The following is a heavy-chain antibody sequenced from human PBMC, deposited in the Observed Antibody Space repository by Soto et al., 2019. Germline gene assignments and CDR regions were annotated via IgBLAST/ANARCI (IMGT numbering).Heavy chain of an antibody. D-gene: IGHD2-8*01. CDR2: ISSSSSYI. J-gene: IGHJ1*01. CDR3: ARDDCTNGVCYPH. CDR1: GFTFSSYT. V-gene: IGHV3-21*01. Sequence: EVQLVESGGGLVKPGGSLRLSCAASGFTFSSYTMNWVRQAPGKGLEWVSSISSSSSYIYYADSVKGRFTISRDNANNSLFLQANSLRAEDTAVYYCARDDCTNGVCYPHWGQGTLVTVSS.